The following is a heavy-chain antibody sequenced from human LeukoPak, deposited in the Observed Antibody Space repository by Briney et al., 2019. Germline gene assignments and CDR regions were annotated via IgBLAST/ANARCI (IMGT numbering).Heavy chain of an antibody. Sequence: ASVKVSCKASGYTFTSYYMHWVRQAPGQGLEWMGIINPSGGSTSYAQKFQGRVTMTRDTSTSTVYMKLSSLRSEDTAVYYCARDQRSSSGWYYFDYWGQGTLVTVSS. CDR1: GYTFTSYY. D-gene: IGHD6-19*01. CDR3: ARDQRSSSGWYYFDY. CDR2: INPSGGST. J-gene: IGHJ4*02. V-gene: IGHV1-46*01.